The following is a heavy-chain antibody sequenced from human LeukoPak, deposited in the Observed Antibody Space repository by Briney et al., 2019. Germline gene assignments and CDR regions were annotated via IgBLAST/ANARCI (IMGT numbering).Heavy chain of an antibody. CDR1: GFTFSNYY. J-gene: IGHJ4*02. CDR3: ARDQGENYDSSGYYPY. D-gene: IGHD3-22*01. Sequence: AGGSLRLSCAASGFTFSNYYMSWIRQAPGKGLEWVSYISGRTGSTNYADSVMGRFTISRDNGKNSLFLQMNSLRAEDTAVYYCARDQGENYDSSGYYPYWGQGTLVTVSS. V-gene: IGHV3-11*06. CDR2: ISGRTGST.